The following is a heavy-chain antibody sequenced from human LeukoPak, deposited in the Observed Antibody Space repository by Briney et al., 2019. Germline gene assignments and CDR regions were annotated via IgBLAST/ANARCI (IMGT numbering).Heavy chain of an antibody. V-gene: IGHV3-15*01. Sequence: GGSLRLSCAVSGFTFSNVWMSWVRQAPGKGLEWVGRIKSKTDGATTDYAAPVKGRFTVSRDDSKSTLYLQMNSLKTEDTAVYYCTTDVPYYYDRSPTINDYWGQGTLVTVSS. CDR3: TTDVPYYYDRSPTINDY. D-gene: IGHD3-22*01. CDR1: GFTFSNVW. J-gene: IGHJ4*02. CDR2: IKSKTDGATT.